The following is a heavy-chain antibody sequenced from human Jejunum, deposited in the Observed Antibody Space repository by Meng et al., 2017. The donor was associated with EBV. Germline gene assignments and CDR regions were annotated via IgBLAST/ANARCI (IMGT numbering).Heavy chain of an antibody. D-gene: IGHD6-19*01. CDR2: IYSDSTT. Sequence: IPPRGSLRLSCAAYGFIVSNSSLRWLRQAPGKGLRWVSVIYSDSTTHYADSVKSRFTMSRDNSKSTLFLKMDSLRAEDTAIYYCAKRETSGWYDLWGQGTLVTVSS. CDR3: AKRETSGWYDL. CDR1: GFIVSNSS. J-gene: IGHJ5*01. V-gene: IGHV3-53*01.